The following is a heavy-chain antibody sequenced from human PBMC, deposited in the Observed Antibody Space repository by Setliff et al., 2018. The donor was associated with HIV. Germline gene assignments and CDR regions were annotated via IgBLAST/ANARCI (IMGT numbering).Heavy chain of an antibody. J-gene: IGHJ4*02. D-gene: IGHD3-16*01. V-gene: IGHV1-18*01. CDR2: ISGYNGQT. Sequence: ASVKVSCKASGYNFDSFAVIWVRQAPGQGLEWMGWISGYNGQTKDAQKFQGRLIMTTNTATSTSYMEMRSLRSDDTAIYYCARARYGGFDHWGQGSLVTVSS. CDR1: GYNFDSFA. CDR3: ARARYGGFDH.